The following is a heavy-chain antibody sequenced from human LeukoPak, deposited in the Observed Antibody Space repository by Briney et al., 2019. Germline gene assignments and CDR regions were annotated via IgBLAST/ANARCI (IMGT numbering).Heavy chain of an antibody. J-gene: IGHJ3*02. CDR3: ARSRSGYSYDHGAFEI. CDR1: GGSISTYY. D-gene: IGHD5-18*01. V-gene: IGHV4-59*01. CDR2: IDYRGST. Sequence: SGTLSLTCTVSGGSISTYYWSWIRQSPGKGLEWIAYIDYRGSTTYNPSLRSRVTISVDTSRNQFSLKLSSVTAADTAVYYCARSRSGYSYDHGAFEIWGQGTLVTVSS.